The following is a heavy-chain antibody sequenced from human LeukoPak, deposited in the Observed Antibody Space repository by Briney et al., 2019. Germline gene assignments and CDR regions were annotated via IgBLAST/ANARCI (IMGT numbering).Heavy chain of an antibody. CDR3: TRGLQYSVDYFDY. D-gene: IGHD5-24*01. V-gene: IGHV3-49*04. CDR1: GFTFGDSA. Sequence: GGSLRLSCTASGFTFGDSAMSWVRQAPGKGLEWVSFIRNKAYGGTTEYAASVKGRFTISRDDSKSIVYLQMNSLKTEDTAVYYCTRGLQYSVDYFDYWGKGTLVTVSS. J-gene: IGHJ4*02. CDR2: IRNKAYGGTT.